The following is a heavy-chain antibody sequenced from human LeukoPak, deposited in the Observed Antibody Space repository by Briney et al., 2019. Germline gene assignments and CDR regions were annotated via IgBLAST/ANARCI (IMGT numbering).Heavy chain of an antibody. Sequence: GASLRHSCSVSGSTSSTYHMGWVRQAPGKGLEWVSIISDQEYYADSVKGRFAISRDSSKNTLYLQMYSLTAEDTAIYYCAETLGPGRHYFISWGQGTLVTVSS. CDR2: ISDQE. CDR1: GSTSSTYH. CDR3: AETLGPGRHYFIS. V-gene: IGHV3-23*01. D-gene: IGHD3-16*01. J-gene: IGHJ4*02.